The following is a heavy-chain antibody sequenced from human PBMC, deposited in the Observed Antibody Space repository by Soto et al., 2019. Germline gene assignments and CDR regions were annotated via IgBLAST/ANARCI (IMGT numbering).Heavy chain of an antibody. CDR1: GFTFSSHG. Sequence: PGGSLRLSCAASGFTFSSHGMHWVRQDTGKGLEWVALISSDGRHTYYPDSVGGRFTISRDNSKNTLYLQMNSLRIEDTAVYYCATDLIHGYVDYWGQGTLVTVSS. CDR2: ISSDGRHT. J-gene: IGHJ4*02. V-gene: IGHV3-30*03. CDR3: ATDLIHGYVDY. D-gene: IGHD2-2*03.